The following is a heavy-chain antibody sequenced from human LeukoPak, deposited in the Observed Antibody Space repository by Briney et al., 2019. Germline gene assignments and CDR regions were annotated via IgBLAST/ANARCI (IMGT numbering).Heavy chain of an antibody. CDR2: IWYDGSNK. V-gene: IGHV3-33*01. J-gene: IGHJ4*02. CDR1: GFTFSSYG. CDR3: ARDPYGDCYFDY. D-gene: IGHD4-17*01. Sequence: GGSLRLSCAASGFTFSSYGMHWVRQASGKGLEWVAVIWYDGSNKYYADSVKGRFTISRDNSKNTLYLQMNSLRAEDTAVYYCARDPYGDCYFDYWGQGTLVTVSS.